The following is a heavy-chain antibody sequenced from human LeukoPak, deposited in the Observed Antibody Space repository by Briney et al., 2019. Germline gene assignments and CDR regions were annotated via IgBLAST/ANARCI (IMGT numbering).Heavy chain of an antibody. V-gene: IGHV4-59*01. CDR3: AREKYHFDY. J-gene: IGHJ4*02. CDR1: GGSFSGYY. D-gene: IGHD2-2*01. Sequence: PSETLSLTCAVYGGSFSGYYWSWIRQPPGKGLEWIGYIYYSGSTNYNPSLKSRVTISVDTSKNQFSLKLSSVTAADTAVYYCAREKYHFDYWGQGTLVTVSS. CDR2: IYYSGST.